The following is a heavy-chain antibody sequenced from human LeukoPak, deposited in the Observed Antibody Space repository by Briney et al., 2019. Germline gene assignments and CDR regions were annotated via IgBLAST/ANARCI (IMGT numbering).Heavy chain of an antibody. V-gene: IGHV3-48*01. CDR3: ARDCTKQWLPPGWFDP. Sequence: GGSLRLSCAASGFTFSSYRMNWVRQAPGKGLEWVSYISSSTIYYADSVKGRFTISRDNAKNSLYLQMNSLRAEDTAVYYCARDCTKQWLPPGWFDPWGQGTLVTVSS. CDR1: GFTFSSYR. CDR2: ISSSTI. J-gene: IGHJ5*02. D-gene: IGHD6-19*01.